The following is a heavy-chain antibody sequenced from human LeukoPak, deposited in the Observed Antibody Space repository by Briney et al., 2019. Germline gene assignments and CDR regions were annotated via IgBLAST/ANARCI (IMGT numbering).Heavy chain of an antibody. D-gene: IGHD2-15*01. CDR1: GGSISSSNYY. J-gene: IGHJ3*02. V-gene: IGHV4-39*07. CDR3: ARAGCNGGSCYESRGAFDI. CDR2: IYYSGTT. Sequence: SETLSLTCTVSGGSISSSNYYWGWIRQPPGKGLEWIGNIYYSGTTYYSPSLKSRVTISVDTSKNQFSLRLSSVAAADTALYYCARAGCNGGSCYESRGAFDIWAKGQWSPSLQ.